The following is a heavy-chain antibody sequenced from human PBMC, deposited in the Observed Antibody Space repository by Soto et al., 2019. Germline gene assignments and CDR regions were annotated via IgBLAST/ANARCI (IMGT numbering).Heavy chain of an antibody. CDR2: ISYDGSNK. J-gene: IGHJ4*02. V-gene: IGHV3-30*18. D-gene: IGHD5-12*01. CDR1: GFTFSSYG. CDR3: AKEEVATFYPNPSLDY. Sequence: PGGSLRLSCAASGFTFSSYGMHWVRQAPGKGLEWVAVISYDGSNKYYADSVKGRFTISRDNSKNTLYLQMNSLRAEDTAVYYCAKEEVATFYPNPSLDYWGQGTLVTVSS.